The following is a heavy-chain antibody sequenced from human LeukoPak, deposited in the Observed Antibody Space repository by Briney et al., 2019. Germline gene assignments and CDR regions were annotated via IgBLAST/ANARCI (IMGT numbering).Heavy chain of an antibody. V-gene: IGHV1-69*04. CDR2: IIPILGIA. Sequence: RASVKVSCKASGGTFSSYAISWVRQAPGQGLEWMGRIIPILGIANYAQKFQGRVTITADKSTSTAYMELSSLRSEDTAVYYCATTPYSSGTTFDYWGQGTLVTVSS. CDR1: GGTFSSYA. J-gene: IGHJ4*02. CDR3: ATTPYSSGTTFDY. D-gene: IGHD3-22*01.